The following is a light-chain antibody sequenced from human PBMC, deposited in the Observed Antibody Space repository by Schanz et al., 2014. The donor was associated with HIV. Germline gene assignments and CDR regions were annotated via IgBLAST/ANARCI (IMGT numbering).Light chain of an antibody. V-gene: IGLV1-44*01. CDR2: NDH. J-gene: IGLJ3*02. CDR1: SSSIGTTP. Sequence: QSVLTQPPSASGTPGQRVTISCSGSSSSIGTTPANWYQQLPGTAPRLLLYNDHFRPSGVPDRFSGSRSGTSASLAISGLQSEDEADYYCATWDDSLDGWVFGGGTKLTVL. CDR3: ATWDDSLDGWV.